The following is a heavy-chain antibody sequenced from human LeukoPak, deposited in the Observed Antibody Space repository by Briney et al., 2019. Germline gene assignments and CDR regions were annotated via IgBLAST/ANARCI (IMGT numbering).Heavy chain of an antibody. CDR2: IYYSGST. Sequence: SETLSLTCTVSGGSISSGGYYWSWIRQHPGKGREWIGYIYYSGSTYYNPSLKSRVTISVDTSKNQFSLKLSSVTAADTAVYYCARARDYGGNWHYYYYMDVWGKGTTVTVSS. CDR1: GGSISSGGYY. J-gene: IGHJ6*03. D-gene: IGHD4-23*01. CDR3: ARARDYGGNWHYYYYMDV. V-gene: IGHV4-31*03.